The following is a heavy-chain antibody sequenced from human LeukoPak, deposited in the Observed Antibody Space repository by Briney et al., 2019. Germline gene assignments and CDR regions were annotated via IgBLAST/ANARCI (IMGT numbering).Heavy chain of an antibody. V-gene: IGHV3-30*18. J-gene: IGHJ4*02. CDR2: ISYDGSNK. Sequence: GGSLRLSCAASGFTFSSYGMHWVRQAPGKGLEWVAVISYDGSNKYYADSVKGRFTISRDNSKNTLYLQMNSLRAEDTAVYYCAKAHFYCSSTSCYVFDYWGQGILVTVSS. CDR3: AKAHFYCSSTSCYVFDY. CDR1: GFTFSSYG. D-gene: IGHD2-2*01.